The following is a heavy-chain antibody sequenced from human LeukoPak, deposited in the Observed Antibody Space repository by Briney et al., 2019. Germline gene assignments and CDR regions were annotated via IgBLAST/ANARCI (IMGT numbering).Heavy chain of an antibody. CDR3: ASSPPYCSSTNCYANY. V-gene: IGHV3-33*01. Sequence: PGGSLRLSCAASGFTFSSYGMHWVRQAPGKGLEWVAVIWYDGSNKYYADSVKGRFTISRDNSKNTLYLQMNSLRAENTAVYYCASSPPYCSSTNCYANYWGQGTLVTVSS. D-gene: IGHD2-2*01. CDR2: IWYDGSNK. CDR1: GFTFSSYG. J-gene: IGHJ4*02.